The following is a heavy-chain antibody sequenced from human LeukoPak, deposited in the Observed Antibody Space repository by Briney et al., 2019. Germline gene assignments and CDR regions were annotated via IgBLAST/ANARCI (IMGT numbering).Heavy chain of an antibody. CDR3: ARSDSSGWLDY. J-gene: IGHJ4*02. D-gene: IGHD6-19*01. Sequence: GESLKISCKASGYTFTAYYMHWVRQAPGQGLEWMGWINPNSGGSDYAQKFQGRVTMTRDTSISTVYMELSSLRSDDTAVYYCARSDSSGWLDYWGQGTLVTVSS. CDR2: INPNSGGS. CDR1: GYTFTAYY. V-gene: IGHV1-2*02.